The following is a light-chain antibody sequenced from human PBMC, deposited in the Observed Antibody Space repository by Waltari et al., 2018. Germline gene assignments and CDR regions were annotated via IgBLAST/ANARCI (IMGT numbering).Light chain of an antibody. Sequence: DIQMTQSPSSLSASVGDRVTITCRASQGISNYLAWYQQKPGTVPKLLISTASNLQSGVPSRFSGSGSATDFTLTISSLQPEDVATYYCQKYDNAPFAFGPGTRVDIK. V-gene: IGKV1-27*01. CDR1: QGISNY. CDR3: QKYDNAPFA. J-gene: IGKJ3*01. CDR2: TAS.